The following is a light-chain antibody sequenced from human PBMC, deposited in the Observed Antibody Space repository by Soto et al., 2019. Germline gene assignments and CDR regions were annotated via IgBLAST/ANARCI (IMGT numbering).Light chain of an antibody. CDR1: SSDVGAYYS. CDR3: SSYTSGSSHYV. Sequence: QSVLAQPASVSGSPGQSITISCSGTSSDVGAYYSVSWYQHHPGKAPKLIIYGVTSRPSGVSNRFSGSKSGNTASLTISGLQAEDEADYHCSSYTSGSSHYVFGHGTKVTVL. V-gene: IGLV2-14*01. J-gene: IGLJ1*01. CDR2: GVT.